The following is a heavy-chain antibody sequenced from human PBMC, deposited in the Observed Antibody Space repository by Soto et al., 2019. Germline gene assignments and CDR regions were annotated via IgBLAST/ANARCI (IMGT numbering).Heavy chain of an antibody. V-gene: IGHV3-23*01. D-gene: IGHD6-13*01. CDR2: ISGSGGST. CDR3: AKDGAGSRDAFDI. Sequence: EVQLLESGGGLVQPGGSLRLSCAASGFTFSSYAMSWVRQAPGNWLEWVAAISGSGGSTYYADSVKGRFTISRDNSKNTLYLQMNSLRAEDTDVYYCAKDGAGSRDAFDIWGQGTMVTVSS. CDR1: GFTFSSYA. J-gene: IGHJ3*02.